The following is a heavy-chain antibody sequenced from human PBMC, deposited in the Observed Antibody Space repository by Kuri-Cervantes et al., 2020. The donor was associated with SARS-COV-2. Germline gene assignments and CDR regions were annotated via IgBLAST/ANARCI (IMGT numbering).Heavy chain of an antibody. J-gene: IGHJ5*02. V-gene: IGHV4-59*12. CDR1: GGSISSYY. CDR3: ARDGSKWGWNWFDP. CDR2: INYSGST. Sequence: SETLSLTCTVSGGSISSYYWSWIRQPPGKGLEWIGYINYSGSTNYNPSLKSRVTISVDTSKNQFSLNLNSVTAADTAVYYCARDGSKWGWNWFDPWGQGTLVTVSS. D-gene: IGHD3-10*01.